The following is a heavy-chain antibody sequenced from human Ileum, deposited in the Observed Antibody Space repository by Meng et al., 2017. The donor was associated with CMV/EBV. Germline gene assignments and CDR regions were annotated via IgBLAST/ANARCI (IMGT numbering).Heavy chain of an antibody. CDR1: GFTFSIYG. CDR3: AKVGFGWYSIDY. D-gene: IGHD6-19*01. CDR2: IRYDGTVQ. Sequence: QVQLCDPGGGVVQPGGSRRLSCAASGFTFSIYGMHWVRQAPGKGLEWVAFIRYDGTVQNYADSVKGRFTISRDNSWNMLSLEMNSLRPEDTAVYYCAKVGFGWYSIDYWGQGTLVTVSS. J-gene: IGHJ4*02. V-gene: IGHV3-30*02.